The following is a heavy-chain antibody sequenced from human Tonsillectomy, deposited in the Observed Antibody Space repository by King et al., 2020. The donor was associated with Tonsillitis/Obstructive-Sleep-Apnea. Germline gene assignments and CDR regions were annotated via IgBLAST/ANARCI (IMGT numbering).Heavy chain of an antibody. CDR1: GFIFSDYY. J-gene: IGHJ6*02. CDR2: ISSSSSYT. D-gene: IGHD6-6*01. CDR3: ARGGGSSEDYYYYYYGMDV. Sequence: VQLVQSGGGLVKPGGSLRLSCAASGFIFSDYYMSWIRQAPGKGLEWVSYISSSSSYTNYADSVKGRFTISRDNAKNSLCLQMNSLRAGDTAIYYCARGGGSSEDYYYYYYGMDVWGQGTTVTVSS. V-gene: IGHV3-11*06.